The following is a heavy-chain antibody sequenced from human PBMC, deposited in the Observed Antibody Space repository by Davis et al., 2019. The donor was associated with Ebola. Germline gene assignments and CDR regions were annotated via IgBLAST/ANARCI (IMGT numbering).Heavy chain of an antibody. CDR2: IYYSGST. CDR1: GGSISSYY. J-gene: IGHJ3*02. Sequence: PSETLSLTCTVSGGSISSYYWSWIRQPPGKGLEWIGYIYYSGSTNYNPSLKSRVTISVDTSKNQFSLKLSSVTAADTAVYYCARAFYGDYETTGAFDIWGQGTMVTVSS. CDR3: ARAFYGDYETTGAFDI. D-gene: IGHD4-17*01. V-gene: IGHV4-59*01.